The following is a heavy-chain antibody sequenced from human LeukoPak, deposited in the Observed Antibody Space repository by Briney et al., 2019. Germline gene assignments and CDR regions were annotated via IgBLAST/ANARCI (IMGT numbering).Heavy chain of an antibody. CDR3: ARGRGAAVPAEEYFQH. Sequence: SETLSLTCAVYGGSFSGYYWSWIRQPPGKGLEWIGEINHSGSTNYNPSLKSRVTISVDTSKNQFSLKLSSVTAADTAVYYCARGRGAAVPAEEYFQHWGQGTLVTVSS. V-gene: IGHV4-34*01. D-gene: IGHD6-19*01. CDR2: INHSGST. CDR1: GGSFSGYY. J-gene: IGHJ1*01.